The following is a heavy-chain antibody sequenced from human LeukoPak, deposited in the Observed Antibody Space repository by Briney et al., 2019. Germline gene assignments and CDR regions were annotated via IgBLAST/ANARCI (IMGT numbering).Heavy chain of an antibody. V-gene: IGHV4-30-4*01. Sequence: SETLSLTCTVSGGSISSGDYYWSWIRQPPGKGLEWIGYICYSGSTYYNPSLKSRVTISVDTSKNQFSLKLSSVTAADTAVYDCASNLGDGSGSYVNYYYYGMDVWGQGATVTVSS. D-gene: IGHD3-10*01. J-gene: IGHJ6*02. CDR2: ICYSGST. CDR1: GGSISSGDYY. CDR3: ASNLGDGSGSYVNYYYYGMDV.